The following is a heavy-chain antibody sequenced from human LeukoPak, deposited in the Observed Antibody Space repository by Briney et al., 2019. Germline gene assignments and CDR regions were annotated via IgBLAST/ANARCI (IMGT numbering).Heavy chain of an antibody. CDR2: ISAYNGNT. Sequence: ASVKVSCKTSGYTFTSYGISWVRQAPGQGLEWMGWISAYNGNTKYAQKLQGRVTMTTDTSTSTAYMELRSLRSDDTAVYYCARARRGVEMATIFDFWGQGTLVTASS. CDR1: GYTFTSYG. J-gene: IGHJ4*02. D-gene: IGHD5-24*01. V-gene: IGHV1-18*01. CDR3: ARARRGVEMATIFDF.